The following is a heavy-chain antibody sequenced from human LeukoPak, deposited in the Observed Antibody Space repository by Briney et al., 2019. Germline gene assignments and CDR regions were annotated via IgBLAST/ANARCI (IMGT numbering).Heavy chain of an antibody. V-gene: IGHV3-33*01. J-gene: IGHJ2*01. D-gene: IGHD3-10*01. Sequence: GGSLRLSCAVSGFDLSKYDMDWVRQAPGKGLEWVAVVWDDGSNKYYAESVKGRFTISRDAYKKMLYLKMNSLRAEDTAVYYCARERGGKDWDFDLWGRGTLVTVSS. CDR3: ARERGGKDWDFDL. CDR1: GFDLSKYD. CDR2: VWDDGSNK.